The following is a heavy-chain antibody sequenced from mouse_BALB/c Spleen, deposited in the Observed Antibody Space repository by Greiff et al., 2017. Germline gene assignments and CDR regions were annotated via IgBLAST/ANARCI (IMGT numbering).Heavy chain of an antibody. CDR1: GFTFSDYY. CDR2: ISDGGSYT. Sequence: EVQLVESGGGLVKPGGSLKLSCAASGFTFSDYYMYWVRQTPEKRLEWVATISDGGSYTYYPDSVKGRFTISRDNAKNNLYLQMSSLKSEDTAMYYCAREGYYGSFDDWGQGTTLTVAS. D-gene: IGHD1-1*01. J-gene: IGHJ2*01. CDR3: AREGYYGSFDD. V-gene: IGHV5-4*02.